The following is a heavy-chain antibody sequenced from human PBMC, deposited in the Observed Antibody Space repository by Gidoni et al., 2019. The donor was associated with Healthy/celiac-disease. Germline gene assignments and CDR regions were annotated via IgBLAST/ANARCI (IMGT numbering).Heavy chain of an antibody. V-gene: IGHV1-18*04. CDR2: ISAYNGNT. D-gene: IGHD6-13*01. J-gene: IGHJ4*02. Sequence: QVQLVQSGAEVKKPGASVKVSCKASGYTVTSYGISWVRQAPGQGLEWLGWISAYNGNTNYAQKLQGRVTMTTDTSTSTAYMELRSLRSDDTAVYYCYLTAAGTLDFDYWGQGTLVTVSS. CDR3: YLTAAGTLDFDY. CDR1: GYTVTSYG.